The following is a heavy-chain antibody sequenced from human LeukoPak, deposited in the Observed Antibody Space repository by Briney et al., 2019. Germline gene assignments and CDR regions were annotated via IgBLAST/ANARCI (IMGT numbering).Heavy chain of an antibody. V-gene: IGHV1-69*13. CDR3: ATDRFYGGNAQGKYFGI. D-gene: IGHD4-23*01. CDR1: GGTFSSYA. J-gene: IGHJ3*02. Sequence: SVKVSCKASGGTFSSYAISWVRQAPGQGLEWMGGIIPIFGTANYAQKFQGRVTITADESTSTAYTELSSLRSEDTAVYYCATDRFYGGNAQGKYFGIWGQGTMVTVSS. CDR2: IIPIFGTA.